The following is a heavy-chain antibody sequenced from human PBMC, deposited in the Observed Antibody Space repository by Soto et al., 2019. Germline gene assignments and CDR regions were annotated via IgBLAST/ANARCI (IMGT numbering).Heavy chain of an antibody. V-gene: IGHV1-3*01. Sequence: ASVKISCKASGYTFTSYAIHWVRQAPGQRLEWMGWINADNGNTKYSQKFQGRVTITRDTSASTAYMELSSLRSEDTGVYYCARWRTIAALYWFDPWGQGTLVTVSS. CDR1: GYTFTSYA. CDR2: INADNGNT. J-gene: IGHJ5*02. CDR3: ARWRTIAALYWFDP. D-gene: IGHD6-6*01.